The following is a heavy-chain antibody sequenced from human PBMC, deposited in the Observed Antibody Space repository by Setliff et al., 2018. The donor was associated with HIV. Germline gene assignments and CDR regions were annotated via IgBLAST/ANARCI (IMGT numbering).Heavy chain of an antibody. Sequence: SETLSLTCSVSGVSMTSGGYYWSWLRQHPVKGLEWIGKIYYTGTTYYNPSLKSRLTISVDASQNQVSLKLTSMTVADTAIYYCARDQGSGYVNWFDPWGQGTLVTVSS. CDR3: ARDQGSGYVNWFDP. J-gene: IGHJ5*02. CDR2: IYYTGTT. V-gene: IGHV4-31*03. D-gene: IGHD5-18*01. CDR1: GVSMTSGGYY.